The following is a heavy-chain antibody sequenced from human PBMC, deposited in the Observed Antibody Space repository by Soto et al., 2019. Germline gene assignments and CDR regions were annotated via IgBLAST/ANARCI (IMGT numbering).Heavy chain of an antibody. V-gene: IGHV3-23*01. Sequence: EVQLLESGGGLVQPGGSLRLSCAASGFTFSSYAMRWVRQAPGKGLEWVSAISGSGGSTYYADSVKGRFTIARDNSKNTLYLQMNSLRAEDTAVYYCAISPYYYDSSGYYYVRYFDYWGQGTLVTVSS. CDR1: GFTFSSYA. J-gene: IGHJ4*02. CDR2: ISGSGGST. CDR3: AISPYYYDSSGYYYVRYFDY. D-gene: IGHD3-22*01.